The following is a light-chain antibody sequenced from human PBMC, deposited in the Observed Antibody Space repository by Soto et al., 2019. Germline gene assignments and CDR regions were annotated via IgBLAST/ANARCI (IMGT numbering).Light chain of an antibody. CDR1: SSNIGAGYD. CDR3: QSYDSSLSVV. CDR2: GNS. J-gene: IGLJ2*01. Sequence: QSALTQPPSVSGAPGXRXXISCTGSSSNIGAGYDVHWYQQLPGTAPKLLIYGNSNRPSGVPDRFSGSKSGTSASLAITGLQAEDEADYYCQSYDSSLSVVFGGGTKLTVL. V-gene: IGLV1-40*01.